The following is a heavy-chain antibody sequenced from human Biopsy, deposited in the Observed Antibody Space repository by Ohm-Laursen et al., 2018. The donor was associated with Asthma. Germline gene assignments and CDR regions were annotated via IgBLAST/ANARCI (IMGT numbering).Heavy chain of an antibody. CDR3: ARDSYSSGLYDDFES. CDR1: GFTFRDYW. J-gene: IGHJ4*02. CDR2: INGKSNSI. V-gene: IGHV3-11*01. D-gene: IGHD6-19*01. Sequence: GSLRLSCAASGFTFRDYWMSWVRQVPGKGLEWISYINGKSNSIEYADSVKGRFTISRDNAKNSLYLQMNSLRAEDTAVYYCARDSYSSGLYDDFESWGQGTLVTVSS.